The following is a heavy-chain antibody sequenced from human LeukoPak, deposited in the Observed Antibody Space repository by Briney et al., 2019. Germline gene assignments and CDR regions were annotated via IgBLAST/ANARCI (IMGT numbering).Heavy chain of an antibody. D-gene: IGHD5-12*01. J-gene: IGHJ4*02. Sequence: GGSLRLSCAASGFTFSSYAMSWVRQAPGKGLEWVSAISGSGGSAYYADSVKGRFTISRDNSKNTLYLQMNSLRAEDTAVYYCASVDIVAPIDDYWGQGTLVTVSS. CDR1: GFTFSSYA. CDR2: ISGSGGSA. V-gene: IGHV3-23*01. CDR3: ASVDIVAPIDDY.